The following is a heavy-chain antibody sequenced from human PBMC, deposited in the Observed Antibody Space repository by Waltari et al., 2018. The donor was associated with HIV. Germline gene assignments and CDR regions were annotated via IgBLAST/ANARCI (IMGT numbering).Heavy chain of an antibody. Sequence: QVQLQQWGAGLLKPSETLTLTCAVYGGSFSGNYWSWIRQPPGKGLEWIGETMHSGSTNYNPSLKSRVTISIDTSKNQFSLKVSSVTAADTALYYCVGIAAAGDYYYGMDVWGQGTTVTVSS. CDR2: TMHSGST. CDR1: GGSFSGNY. D-gene: IGHD6-13*01. CDR3: VGIAAAGDYYYGMDV. V-gene: IGHV4-34*12. J-gene: IGHJ6*02.